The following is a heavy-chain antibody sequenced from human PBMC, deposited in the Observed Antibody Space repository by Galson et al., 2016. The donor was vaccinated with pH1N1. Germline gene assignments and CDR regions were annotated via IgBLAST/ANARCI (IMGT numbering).Heavy chain of an antibody. Sequence: SLRLSCAGSGFSFNDYAMHWVRQPPGKGLEWITGTSWSTGMKGYADSVKGRFTISRDNTRNSLYLEMNSLRPEDTAFYYCAKDLGPFGSGCLAHWGQGILVTVS. CDR3: AKDLGPFGSGCLAH. J-gene: IGHJ5*02. CDR2: TSWSTGMK. CDR1: GFSFNDYA. V-gene: IGHV3-9*01. D-gene: IGHD3-10*01.